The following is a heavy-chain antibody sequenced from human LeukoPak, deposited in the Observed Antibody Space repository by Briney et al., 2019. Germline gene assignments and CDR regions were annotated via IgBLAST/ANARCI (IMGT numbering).Heavy chain of an antibody. Sequence: ASVKVSCKASGHTFTGYYIRWVRQAPGQGLEWMGWINPNNGGTKYTQKFLGRVTMTGDTSINTAYMEVTSLRSDDTAVYYCTRRLGGSSEGYDYWGQGTLVTVSS. CDR3: TRRLGGSSEGYDY. V-gene: IGHV1-2*02. CDR1: GHTFTGYY. J-gene: IGHJ4*02. CDR2: INPNNGGT. D-gene: IGHD1-26*01.